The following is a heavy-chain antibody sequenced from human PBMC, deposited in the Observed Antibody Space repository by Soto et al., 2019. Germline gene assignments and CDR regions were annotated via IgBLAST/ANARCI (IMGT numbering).Heavy chain of an antibody. CDR3: ARGTPISYYYYYYMDV. CDR1: GGSISSGGYY. CDR2: IYYSGST. J-gene: IGHJ6*03. V-gene: IGHV4-31*03. Sequence: SETLSLTCTVSGGSISSGGYYWSWILHHPGKGLEWIGYIYYSGSTYYNPSLKSRVTISVDTSKNQFSLKLSSVTAADTAVYYCARGTPISYYYYYYMDVWGKGTTVTVSS.